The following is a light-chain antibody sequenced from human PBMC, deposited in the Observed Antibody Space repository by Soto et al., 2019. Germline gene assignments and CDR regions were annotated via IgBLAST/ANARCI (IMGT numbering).Light chain of an antibody. J-gene: IGLJ2*01. Sequence: QSALTQPASVSGSPGQSITISCTGTSSDVGGYNYVSWYQQHPGKAPKLMIYEVSNRPSGVSNRFSGSKSGNTASLTISGLQYEDEADYHCSSYTSSSTVVFGGGTKLTVL. CDR2: EVS. CDR1: SSDVGGYNY. V-gene: IGLV2-14*01. CDR3: SSYTSSSTVV.